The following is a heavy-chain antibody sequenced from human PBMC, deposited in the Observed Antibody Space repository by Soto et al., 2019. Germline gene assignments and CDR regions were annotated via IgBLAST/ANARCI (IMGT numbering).Heavy chain of an antibody. Sequence: SETLSLTCAVYGGSFRAYFWSWIRQPPGKGLEWLGDISHSGSSNYNPSLKSRVTISIETSKNQFSLKLDSVTAADTAVYYCAGLHGVEVGSRWAYWGQGTPVTVYS. CDR1: GGSFRAYF. CDR2: ISHSGSS. D-gene: IGHD3-22*01. J-gene: IGHJ4*02. V-gene: IGHV4-34*01. CDR3: AGLHGVEVGSRWAY.